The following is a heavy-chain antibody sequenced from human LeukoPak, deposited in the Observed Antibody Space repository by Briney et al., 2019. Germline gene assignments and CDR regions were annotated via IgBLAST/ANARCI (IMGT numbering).Heavy chain of an antibody. J-gene: IGHJ4*02. CDR2: IYYSGST. V-gene: IGHV4-59*01. CDR3: ASGGITGLFDY. CDR1: GGSISSYY. D-gene: IGHD1-20*01. Sequence: SETRSLTCTVSGGSISSYYWSWIRQPPGKGLEWIGYIYYSGSTNYNPSLKSRVTISVDTSKNQFSLKLSSVTAADTAVYYCASGGITGLFDYWGQGTLVTVSS.